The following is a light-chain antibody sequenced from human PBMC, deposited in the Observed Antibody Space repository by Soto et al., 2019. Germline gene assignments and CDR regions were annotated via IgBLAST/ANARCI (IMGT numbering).Light chain of an antibody. Sequence: DIQMTQSPSTLSASVGDRVTITCRASQSISSWLAWYQQKPRKAPNLLIYKASTLESGVPSRFSGSGSGTEFTLTISSLQPDDFATYYCQHYNSYSEAFGQGTKVDIK. V-gene: IGKV1-5*03. J-gene: IGKJ1*01. CDR2: KAS. CDR3: QHYNSYSEA. CDR1: QSISSW.